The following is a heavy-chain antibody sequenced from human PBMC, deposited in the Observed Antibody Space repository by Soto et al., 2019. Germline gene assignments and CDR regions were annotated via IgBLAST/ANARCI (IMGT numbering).Heavy chain of an antibody. Sequence: QVQLVQSGAEVKKPGSSVKVSCKASGGTFSSYAISWVRQAPGQGLEWMGGIIPIFGTANYAQKFQGRVTITADESTSTAYMELSSLRSEDTAVYYCARTRKPNTWNYVGSHGGPEFDYWGLGTLVTVSS. CDR2: IIPIFGTA. CDR1: GGTFSSYA. V-gene: IGHV1-69*01. CDR3: ARTRKPNTWNYVGSHGGPEFDY. D-gene: IGHD1-7*01. J-gene: IGHJ4*02.